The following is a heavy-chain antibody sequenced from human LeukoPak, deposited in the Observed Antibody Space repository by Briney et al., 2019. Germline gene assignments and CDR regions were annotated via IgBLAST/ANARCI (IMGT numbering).Heavy chain of an antibody. V-gene: IGHV3-66*02. CDR3: ARALRYSGSYSHFDY. Sequence: PGGSLRLSCAASGFTVSSNYMSWVRQAPGKGLEWVSVIYSGGSTYYVDSVKGRFTISRDISKNALYLQMNSLTTEDTAVYYCARALRYSGSYSHFDYWGQGTLVTVSS. D-gene: IGHD1-26*01. CDR1: GFTVSSNY. J-gene: IGHJ4*02. CDR2: IYSGGST.